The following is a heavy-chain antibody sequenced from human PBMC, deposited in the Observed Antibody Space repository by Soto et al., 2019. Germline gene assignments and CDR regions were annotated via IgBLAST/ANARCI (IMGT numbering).Heavy chain of an antibody. Sequence: GGSLRLSCAASGFTFSSYSMNWVRQAPGKGLEWIGQIDSKLDADKTDFAAPVKGSFTLSRDDSKNTVYMQMNGLEIEDTGMYYCVTRFTAVATARFDYWGQGTLVTVSS. CDR3: VTRFTAVATARFDY. CDR1: GFTFSSYS. J-gene: IGHJ4*02. D-gene: IGHD2-21*02. V-gene: IGHV3-15*04. CDR2: IDSKLDADKT.